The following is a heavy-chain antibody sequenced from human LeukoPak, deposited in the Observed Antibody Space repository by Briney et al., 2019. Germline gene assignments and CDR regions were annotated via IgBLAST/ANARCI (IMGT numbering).Heavy chain of an antibody. Sequence: PGGSLRLSCAASGFTVSSNYMTWVRQAPGKGLEWVSIIYSGGNTYYADSVKGRFTISRDNSKNTLFLQMNSLRAEDTAVYYCATESRISSSWYYPSAVWGRGTLVIVSP. V-gene: IGHV3-53*01. J-gene: IGHJ4*02. CDR3: ATESRISSSWYYPSAV. D-gene: IGHD6-13*01. CDR1: GFTVSSNY. CDR2: IYSGGNT.